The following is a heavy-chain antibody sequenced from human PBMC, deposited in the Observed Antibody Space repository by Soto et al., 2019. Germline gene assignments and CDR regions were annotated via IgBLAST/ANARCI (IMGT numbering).Heavy chain of an antibody. D-gene: IGHD5-18*01. CDR3: ARDRVQLWLRARTLSNWFDP. CDR2: INAGNGNT. CDR1: GYTFTSYA. V-gene: IGHV1-3*01. Sequence: PSVKVSCKASGYTFTSYAMHWVRQAPGQRLEWMGWINAGNGNTKYSQKFQGRVTITRDTSASTAYMELSSLRSEDTAVYYCARDRVQLWLRARTLSNWFDPWGLGTLVTVSS. J-gene: IGHJ5*02.